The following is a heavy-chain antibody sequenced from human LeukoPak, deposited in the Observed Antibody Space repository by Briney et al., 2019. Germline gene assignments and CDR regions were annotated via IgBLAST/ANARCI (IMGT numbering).Heavy chain of an antibody. Sequence: SETLSPTCAVYGESFSAYYWSWIRQPPGKGLEWIGEINHSGSTNYNPSLKSRVTISVDTSKNQFSLKLTSVTAADTAVYYCARGELVVVPAAIFDFWGQGTLVTVSS. V-gene: IGHV4-34*01. CDR2: INHSGST. J-gene: IGHJ4*02. D-gene: IGHD2-2*02. CDR3: ARGELVVVPAAIFDF. CDR1: GESFSAYY.